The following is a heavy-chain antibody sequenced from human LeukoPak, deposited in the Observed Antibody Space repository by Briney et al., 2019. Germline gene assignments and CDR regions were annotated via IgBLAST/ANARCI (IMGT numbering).Heavy chain of an antibody. Sequence: GGTLRLSCAASGFTFSSYGMSWVRQAPGKGLEWVSAISGSGGSTYYADSVKGRFTISRDNSKNTLYLQMNSLRAEDTAVYYCAKGYSYGPRYYFDYWGQGTLVTVSS. D-gene: IGHD5-18*01. V-gene: IGHV3-23*01. CDR2: ISGSGGST. CDR3: AKGYSYGPRYYFDY. CDR1: GFTFSSYG. J-gene: IGHJ4*02.